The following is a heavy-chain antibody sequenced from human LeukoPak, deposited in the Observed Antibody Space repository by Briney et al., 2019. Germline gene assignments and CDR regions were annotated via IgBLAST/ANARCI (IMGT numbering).Heavy chain of an antibody. D-gene: IGHD6-19*01. CDR1: GGTFSSYA. Sequence: VASVKVSCKASGGTFSSYAISWVRQAPGQGLEWMGRIIPILCIANYAQKFQGRVTITADKSTSTAYMELSSLRSEDTAVYYCVWHIAVAGTGDYWGQGTLVTVSS. J-gene: IGHJ4*02. V-gene: IGHV1-69*04. CDR2: IIPILCIA. CDR3: VWHIAVAGTGDY.